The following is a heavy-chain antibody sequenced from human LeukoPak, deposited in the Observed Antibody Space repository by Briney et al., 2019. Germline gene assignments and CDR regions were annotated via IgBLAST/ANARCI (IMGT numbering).Heavy chain of an antibody. V-gene: IGHV1-18*01. CDR1: GYIFTSYG. J-gene: IGHJ4*02. CDR3: ARFLIGGGSPHYFDY. CDR2: ISAYNGNT. Sequence: ATVKVSCKASGYIFTSYGIIWVRQAPGQGLEWRVWISAYNGNTNYAQKFQGRVIMTTDTLTSTAYMERMSLRSDDTAVYYCARFLIGGGSPHYFDYWGQGTLVTVSS. D-gene: IGHD2-15*01.